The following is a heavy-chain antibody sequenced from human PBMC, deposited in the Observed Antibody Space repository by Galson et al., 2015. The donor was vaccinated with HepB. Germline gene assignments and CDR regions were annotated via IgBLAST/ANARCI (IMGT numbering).Heavy chain of an antibody. J-gene: IGHJ6*02. CDR2: IIPIFGTA. CDR1: GGTFSSYA. Sequence: SVKVSCKASGGTFSSYAISWVRQAPGQGLEWMGGIIPIFGTANYAQKFQGRVTITADESTSTAYMELSSLRSEDTAVHYCARDRTERVDYYYYYGMDVWGQGTTVTVSS. CDR3: ARDRTERVDYYYYYGMDV. D-gene: IGHD1-26*01. V-gene: IGHV1-69*13.